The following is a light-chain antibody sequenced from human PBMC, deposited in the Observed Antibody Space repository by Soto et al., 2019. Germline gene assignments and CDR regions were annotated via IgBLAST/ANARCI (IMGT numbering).Light chain of an antibody. J-gene: IGKJ2*02. CDR3: QQRSRWPRGT. CDR2: AAS. Sequence: VLTQSPATLSLSPGESATLSCRASQNVGNNLAWYQQKSGQAPRLLIYAASDRATAVPARFSGRMSGTDFTLTIGSLEPEDFATYFCQQRSRWPRGTFGRGTKLE. V-gene: IGKV3-11*01. CDR1: QNVGNN.